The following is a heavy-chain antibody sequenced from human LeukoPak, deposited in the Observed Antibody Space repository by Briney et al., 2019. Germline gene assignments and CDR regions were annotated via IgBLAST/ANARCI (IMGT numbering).Heavy chain of an antibody. D-gene: IGHD3-22*01. J-gene: IGHJ4*02. CDR3: ASSGITMIVVSEGYFDY. Sequence: GGSLRLSCAASGFTFNNYGMQWVRQAPGKGLEWVALIRHDGSNEYYADSVKGRFTISRDNAKNLVFLQMNSLRAEDTAVYYCASSGITMIVVSEGYFDYWGQGTLVTVSS. V-gene: IGHV3-30*02. CDR1: GFTFNNYG. CDR2: IRHDGSNE.